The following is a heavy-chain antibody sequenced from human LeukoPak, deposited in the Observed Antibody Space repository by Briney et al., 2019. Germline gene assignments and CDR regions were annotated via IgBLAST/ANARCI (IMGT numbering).Heavy chain of an antibody. CDR2: ISGSGGST. CDR1: GFTFSSYA. CDR3: AKVDGYSSSWALIDY. J-gene: IGHJ4*02. V-gene: IGHV3-23*01. D-gene: IGHD6-13*01. Sequence: GSLRLSWAASGFTFSSYAMSWVRQAPGKGLEWVSAISGSGGSTYYADSVKGRFTISRDNSKNTLYLQMNSLRAEDTAVYYCAKVDGYSSSWALIDYWGQGTLVTVSS.